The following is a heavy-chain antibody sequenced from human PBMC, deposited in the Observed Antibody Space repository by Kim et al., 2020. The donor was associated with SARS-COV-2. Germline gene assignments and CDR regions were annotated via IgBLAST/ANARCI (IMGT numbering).Heavy chain of an antibody. CDR1: GYTFTSYA. J-gene: IGHJ6*02. V-gene: IGHV7-4-1*02. CDR3: ARDPGYDILTGYYTYYYYYYGMDV. Sequence: ASVKVSCKASGYTFTSYAMNWVRQAPGQGLEWMGWINTNTGNPTYAQGFTGRFVFSLDTSVSTAYLQISSLKAEDTAVYYCARDPGYDILTGYYTYYYYYYGMDVRGHGTTVTVSS. CDR2: INTNTGNP. D-gene: IGHD3-9*01.